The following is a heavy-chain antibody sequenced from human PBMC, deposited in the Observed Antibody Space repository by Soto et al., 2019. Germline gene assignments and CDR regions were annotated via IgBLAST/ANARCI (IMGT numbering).Heavy chain of an antibody. CDR2: ISYDGSNK. CDR3: ARDLNYYYDSSGYDDAFDI. CDR1: GFTFSSYA. D-gene: IGHD3-22*01. V-gene: IGHV3-30-3*01. Sequence: LRLSCAASGFTFSSYAMHWVRQAPGKGLEWVAVISYDGSNKYYADSVKGRFTISRDNSKNTLYLQMNSLRAEDTAVYYCARDLNYYYDSSGYDDAFDIWGQGTMVTVSS. J-gene: IGHJ3*02.